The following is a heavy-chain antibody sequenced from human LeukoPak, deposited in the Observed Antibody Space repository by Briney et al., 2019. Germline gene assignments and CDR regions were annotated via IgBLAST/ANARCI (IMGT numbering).Heavy chain of an antibody. V-gene: IGHV3-21*01. Sequence: GGSLRLSCAASGFTFSSYSMNWVRQAPGKGLEWVSSISSSSSYIYYADSVKGRFTISRDNAKNLLYLQMNSLRAEDTAVYYCARVTEAPYYFDYWGQGTLVTVSS. J-gene: IGHJ4*02. CDR1: GFTFSSYS. CDR3: ARVTEAPYYFDY. CDR2: ISSSSSYI.